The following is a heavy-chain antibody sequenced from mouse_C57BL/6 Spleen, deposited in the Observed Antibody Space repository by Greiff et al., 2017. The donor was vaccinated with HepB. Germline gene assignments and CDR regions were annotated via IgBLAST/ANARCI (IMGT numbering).Heavy chain of an antibody. CDR3: ARGGGITTVVAEYFDV. Sequence: QVQLQQSGPELVKPGASVKISCKASGYAFSSSWMNWVKQRPGKGLEWIGRIYPGDGDTNYNGKFKGKATLTADKSSSTAYMQLSSLTSEDSAVYFCARGGGITTVVAEYFDVWGTGTTVTVSS. CDR1: GYAFSSSW. CDR2: IYPGDGDT. V-gene: IGHV1-82*01. D-gene: IGHD1-1*01. J-gene: IGHJ1*03.